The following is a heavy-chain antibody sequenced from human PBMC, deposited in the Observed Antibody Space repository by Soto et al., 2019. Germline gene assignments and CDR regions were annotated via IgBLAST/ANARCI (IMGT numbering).Heavy chain of an antibody. Sequence: GGSLRLSCAASGFTFGSYAMSWVRQAPGKGLEWVSSLSDSGESTYYADSVKGRLTISRDNSENTLDLQMNGLRAEDTAVYYCARSSWSSKSNFFDYRGQGTLVTVSS. CDR3: ARSSWSSKSNFFDY. CDR2: LSDSGEST. CDR1: GFTFGSYA. D-gene: IGHD6-13*01. J-gene: IGHJ4*02. V-gene: IGHV3-23*01.